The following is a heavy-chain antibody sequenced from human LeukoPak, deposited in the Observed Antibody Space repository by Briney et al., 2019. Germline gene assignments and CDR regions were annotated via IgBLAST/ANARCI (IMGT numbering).Heavy chain of an antibody. D-gene: IGHD6-13*01. Sequence: SSSGSTMYYADSMKGRFTISRDNAKNSLYLQMNSLRAEDTAIYYCASSSWYALDYWGQGTLVTVSS. J-gene: IGHJ4*02. CDR3: ASSSWYALDY. CDR2: SSSGSTM. V-gene: IGHV3-48*03.